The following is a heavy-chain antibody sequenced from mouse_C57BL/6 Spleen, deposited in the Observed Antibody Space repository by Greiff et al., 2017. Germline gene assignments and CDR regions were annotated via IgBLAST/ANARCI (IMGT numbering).Heavy chain of an antibody. CDR3: AREGLSEYFDF. CDR2: IYPRSGNT. V-gene: IGHV1-81*01. Sequence: VKLMESGAELARPGASVKLSCKASGYTFTSYGISWVKQRTGQGLEWIGEIYPRSGNTYYNEKFKGKATLTADKSSSTAYMELRSLTSEDSAVYFCAREGLSEYFDFWGTGTTVTVSS. CDR1: GYTFTSYG. D-gene: IGHD1-1*02. J-gene: IGHJ1*03.